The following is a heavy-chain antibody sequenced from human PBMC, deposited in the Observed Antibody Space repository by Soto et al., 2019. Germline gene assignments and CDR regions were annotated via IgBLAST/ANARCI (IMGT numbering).Heavy chain of an antibody. J-gene: IGHJ5*02. V-gene: IGHV1-18*01. CDR3: ARDRGYCSGGSCYRNWFDP. CDR1: GYTFTSYG. D-gene: IGHD2-15*01. CDR2: ISTYNGNT. Sequence: QVQLVQSGAEVKKPGASVKVSCKPSGYTFTSYGISWVRQAPGQGLEWMGWISTYNGNTNYAQKLQGRVTMTTDTSTSTAYMELTSLRSDDTAVYYCARDRGYCSGGSCYRNWFDPWGQGTLVTVS.